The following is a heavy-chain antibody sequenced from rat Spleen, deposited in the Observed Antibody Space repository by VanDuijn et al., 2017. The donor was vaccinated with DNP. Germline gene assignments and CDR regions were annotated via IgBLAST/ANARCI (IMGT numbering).Heavy chain of an antibody. CDR2: ISNTGDNT. CDR3: ARQTTVPTGWFAY. CDR1: GFIFSTYW. V-gene: IGHV5-31*01. J-gene: IGHJ3*01. D-gene: IGHD1-1*01. Sequence: EVQLVESGGGPVQPGRSLKLSCVASGFIFSTYWMTWIRQAPGKGLEWVASISNTGDNTYYSDSVKGRFTISRDNAQNTLYLQMNSLRSEDTATYYCARQTTVPTGWFAYWGQGTLVTVSS.